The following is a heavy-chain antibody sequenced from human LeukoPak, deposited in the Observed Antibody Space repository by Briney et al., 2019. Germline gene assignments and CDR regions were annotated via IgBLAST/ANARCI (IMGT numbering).Heavy chain of an antibody. D-gene: IGHD3-22*01. J-gene: IGHJ3*02. Sequence: GGSLRLSCAASGFTFSSYEMNWVRQAPGKGLEWVSSISRSATTIYYADSVKGRFTISRDNAKNSLYLQMNSLRAEDTAVYCCAKDLGVVITKSYAFDIWGQGTMVTVSS. V-gene: IGHV3-48*03. CDR1: GFTFSSYE. CDR3: AKDLGVVITKSYAFDI. CDR2: ISRSATTI.